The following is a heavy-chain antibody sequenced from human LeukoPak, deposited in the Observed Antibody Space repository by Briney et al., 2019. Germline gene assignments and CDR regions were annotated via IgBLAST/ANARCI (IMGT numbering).Heavy chain of an antibody. CDR3: ARDQAVSDNYYFDY. CDR2: ISSSSSYI. D-gene: IGHD1-1*01. CDR1: GFTFSSYS. V-gene: IGHV3-21*04. J-gene: IGHJ4*02. Sequence: GGSLRLSCAASGFTFSSYSMNWVRQAPGKGLEWVSSISSSSSYIYYADSVKGRFTISRDNAKNSLYLQMNSLRAEDTAVYYCARDQAVSDNYYFDYWGQGTLVSVSS.